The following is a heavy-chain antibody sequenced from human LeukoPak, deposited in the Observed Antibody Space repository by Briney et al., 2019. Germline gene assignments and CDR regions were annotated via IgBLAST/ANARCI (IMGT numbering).Heavy chain of an antibody. J-gene: IGHJ4*02. D-gene: IGHD3-3*01. Sequence: SQTLSLTCSVSGCSISGSGLYWSWFRQFPTKGLEYIGYIYYSGSTDYNPSLKSRVTISVDTSKSQFSLKLASVSAADTAVYYCGRESLGVETTPEWGPGTLVTVSS. CDR3: GRESLGVETTPE. CDR2: IYYSGST. CDR1: GCSISGSGLY. V-gene: IGHV4-31*03.